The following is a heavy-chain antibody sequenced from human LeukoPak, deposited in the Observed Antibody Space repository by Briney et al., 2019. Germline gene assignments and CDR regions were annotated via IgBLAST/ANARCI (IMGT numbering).Heavy chain of an antibody. V-gene: IGHV3-23*01. CDR3: ARDKFVEMATIYNWFDP. D-gene: IGHD5-24*01. Sequence: PGGSLRLSCAVSGITLSNYGMSWVRQAPGKGLEWVAGIRDSGGRTNYADSVKGRFTISRDNSKNTLYLQMNSLRAEDTAVYYCARDKFVEMATIYNWFDPWGQGTLVTVSS. CDR2: IRDSGGRT. J-gene: IGHJ5*02. CDR1: GITLSNYG.